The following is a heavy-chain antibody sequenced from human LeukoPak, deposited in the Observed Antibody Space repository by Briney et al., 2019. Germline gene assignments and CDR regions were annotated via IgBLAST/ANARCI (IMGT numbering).Heavy chain of an antibody. CDR2: IIPIFGTA. D-gene: IGHD4-17*01. CDR1: GGTFSSYA. J-gene: IGHJ6*03. Sequence: VKVSCKASGGTFSSYAISWARQAPGQGLEWMGGIIPIFGTANYAQKFQGRVTITTDESTSTAYMELSSLRSEDTAVYYCARVHRDDYGDYGYYYYYMDVWGKGTTVTVSS. V-gene: IGHV1-69*05. CDR3: ARVHRDDYGDYGYYYYYMDV.